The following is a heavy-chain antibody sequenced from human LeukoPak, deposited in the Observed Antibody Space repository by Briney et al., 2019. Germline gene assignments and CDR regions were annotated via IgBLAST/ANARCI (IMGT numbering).Heavy chain of an antibody. CDR1: GFTFDDYA. D-gene: IGHD3-3*01. CDR3: AKEGGATIFGVVISGYGMDV. J-gene: IGHJ6*02. V-gene: IGHV3-9*01. Sequence: PGGSLRHSCAASGFTFDDYAMHWVRQAPGKGLEWVSGISWNSGSIGYADSVKGRFTISRDNAKNSLYLQMNSLRAEDTALYYCAKEGGATIFGVVISGYGMDVWGQGTTVTVSS. CDR2: ISWNSGSI.